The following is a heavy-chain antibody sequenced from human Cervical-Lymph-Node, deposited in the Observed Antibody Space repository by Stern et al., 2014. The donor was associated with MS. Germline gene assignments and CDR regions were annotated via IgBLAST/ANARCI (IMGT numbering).Heavy chain of an antibody. CDR1: GYTFNVYG. D-gene: IGHD3-9*01. V-gene: IGHV7-4-1*02. CDR3: ARTLDLDY. CDR2: IDTKTGNP. J-gene: IGHJ4*02. Sequence: QVPLVESGSELRKPGASVKVSCKASGYTFNVYGINWVRQAPGQGLELMGMIDTKTGNPTYARGFTGRFVFSLDTSVSTAYLQITSLEAEDTAVYYCARTLDLDYWGQGTLVTVSS.